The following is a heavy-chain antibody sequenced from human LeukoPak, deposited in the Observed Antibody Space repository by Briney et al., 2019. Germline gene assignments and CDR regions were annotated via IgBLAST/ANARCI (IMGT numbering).Heavy chain of an antibody. J-gene: IGHJ5*02. CDR1: GFTFDDYG. V-gene: IGHV3-20*04. D-gene: IGHD1-1*01. CDR3: ARGIDDGDNWFDP. Sequence: GGSLRPSCAASGFTFDDYGMSWVRQAPGKGLEWVSGISWNGGSTGYADSVRGRFTISRDNAKNSLYLQMNSLRAEDTAFYYCARGIDDGDNWFDPWGQGTLVTVSS. CDR2: ISWNGGST.